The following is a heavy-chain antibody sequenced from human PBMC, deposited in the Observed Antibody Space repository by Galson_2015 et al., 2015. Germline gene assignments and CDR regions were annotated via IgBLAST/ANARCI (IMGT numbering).Heavy chain of an antibody. CDR3: ARGVGEAYDYDGIDA. J-gene: IGHJ6*02. CDR2: VSSDTSQK. CDR1: GFSITNYA. V-gene: IGHV3-30*01. Sequence: SLRLSCAASGFSITNYAMHWVRQTPGKGLEWVAAVSSDTSQKYYADSVKGRFTISRDNSKNTVNVQMNSLRRADTAVYYCARGVGEAYDYDGIDAWGQGTTVTVSS. D-gene: IGHD5/OR15-5a*01.